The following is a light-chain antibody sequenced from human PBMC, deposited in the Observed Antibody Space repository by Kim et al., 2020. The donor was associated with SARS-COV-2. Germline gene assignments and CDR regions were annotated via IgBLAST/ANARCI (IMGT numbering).Light chain of an antibody. CDR2: AAS. J-gene: IGKJ4*01. CDR1: QSISSY. V-gene: IGKV1-39*01. Sequence: DIQMTQSPSSLSASVGDRVTITCRASQSISSYLNWYQQKPGKAPKLLIYAASSLQSGVPSRFSGSGSGTDFTLTISSLQPEDFATYYCQRCYSTLTFGGGTKLEI. CDR3: QRCYSTLT.